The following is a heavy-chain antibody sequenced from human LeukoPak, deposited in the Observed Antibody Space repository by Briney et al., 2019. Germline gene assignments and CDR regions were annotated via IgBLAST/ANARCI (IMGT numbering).Heavy chain of an antibody. D-gene: IGHD6-6*01. CDR3: ARGIAANY. J-gene: IGHJ4*02. CDR2: INHSGST. V-gene: IGHV4-34*01. Sequence: SETLSLTCAVYGGSFSGYYWSWIRQPPGKGLEWIGEINHSGSTNYNPSLKSRVTISVDTSKNQFSLKLSSVTAADTAVYYCARGIAANYWGQGALVTVSS. CDR1: GGSFSGYY.